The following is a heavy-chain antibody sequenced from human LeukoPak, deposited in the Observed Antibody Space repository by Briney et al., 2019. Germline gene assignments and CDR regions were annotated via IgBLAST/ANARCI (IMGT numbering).Heavy chain of an antibody. Sequence: PSETLSLTCTVSGGSISSYYWSWIRQPAGKGLEWIGRIYTSGSTNYNPSLKSRVTMSVDTSKNQFSLKLSSVTAADTAVYYCARHSSSSLSYLYYFDYWGQGTLVTVSS. CDR2: IYTSGST. CDR1: GGSISSYY. CDR3: ARHSSSSLSYLYYFDY. J-gene: IGHJ4*02. D-gene: IGHD6-6*01. V-gene: IGHV4-4*07.